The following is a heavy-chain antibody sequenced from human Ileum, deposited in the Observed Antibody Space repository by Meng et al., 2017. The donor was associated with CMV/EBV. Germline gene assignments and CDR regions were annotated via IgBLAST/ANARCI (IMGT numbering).Heavy chain of an antibody. D-gene: IGHD3-3*01. CDR3: AGHVLRFLEWSPNKWFDP. V-gene: IGHV4-39*01. CDR2: MSYSGST. CDR1: IRSSSYY. Sequence: IRSSSYYWGWIRQPPGKGLEWLGSMSYSGSTFYNPSLKSRVTISVDTSKNQFSLKVNSVTAADTAVYYCAGHVLRFLEWSPNKWFDPWGQGTPVTVSS. J-gene: IGHJ5*02.